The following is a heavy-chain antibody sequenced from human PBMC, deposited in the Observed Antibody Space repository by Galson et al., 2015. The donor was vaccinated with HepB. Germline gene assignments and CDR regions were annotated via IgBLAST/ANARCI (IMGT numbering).Heavy chain of an antibody. CDR3: ARDAKIGSAGKLYDH. Sequence: SLRLSCAASGFTFRNYWMHWVRQAPGKGLEWVSRVDSDGSSKEYADSVKGRFTISRDNAKNTLYLQMNSLRAEDTAVYYCARDAKIGSAGKLYDHWGQGTLVTVS. CDR2: VDSDGSSK. J-gene: IGHJ4*02. D-gene: IGHD6-25*01. V-gene: IGHV3-74*03. CDR1: GFTFRNYW.